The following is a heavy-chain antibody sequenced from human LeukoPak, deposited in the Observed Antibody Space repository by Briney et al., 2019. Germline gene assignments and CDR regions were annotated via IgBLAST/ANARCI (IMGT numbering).Heavy chain of an antibody. CDR3: ARGSSDYGSGSPKPYYYYYGMDV. V-gene: IGHV4-34*01. CDR1: GVSFSGYY. CDR2: TNHSGST. Sequence: PSGTLSLTCAVYGVSFSGYYWSWIRQPPGKGLEWIGETNHSGSTNYNPALKSRVTISVDTYTNQFSLKLSSVTAADTAVYYCARGSSDYGSGSPKPYYYYYGMDVWGQGTTVTVSS. D-gene: IGHD3-10*01. J-gene: IGHJ6*02.